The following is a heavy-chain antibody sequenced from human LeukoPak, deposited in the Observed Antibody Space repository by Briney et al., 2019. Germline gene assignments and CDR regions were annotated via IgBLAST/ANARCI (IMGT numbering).Heavy chain of an antibody. CDR1: GYTFTGYY. Sequence: ASVKVSCKASGYTFTGYYMHWVRQAPGQGLEWMGWINPNSGGTNYAQKFQGRVTMTRDTSISTAYMELSRLRSDDTAVYYCAREKDWNYTLGFDYWGQGTLVTVSS. CDR3: AREKDWNYTLGFDY. J-gene: IGHJ4*02. V-gene: IGHV1-2*02. CDR2: INPNSGGT. D-gene: IGHD1-7*01.